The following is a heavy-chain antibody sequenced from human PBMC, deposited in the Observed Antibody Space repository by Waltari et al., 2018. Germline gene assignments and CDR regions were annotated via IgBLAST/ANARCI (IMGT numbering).Heavy chain of an antibody. CDR2: INPIRGIA. Sequence: QVPLVQSGADVTTPGSSVKVSCKASGGTFSSYTISCVRQAPGQGLEWMGRINPIRGIANYAQKFQGRVTITADKSTSTAYMELSSLRSEDTAVYYCARLGDSSGYYTFDYWGQGTLVTVSS. V-gene: IGHV1-69*02. D-gene: IGHD3-22*01. CDR3: ARLGDSSGYYTFDY. J-gene: IGHJ4*02. CDR1: GGTFSSYT.